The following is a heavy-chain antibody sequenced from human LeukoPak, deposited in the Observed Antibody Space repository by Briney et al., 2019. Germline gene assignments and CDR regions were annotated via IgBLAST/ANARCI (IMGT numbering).Heavy chain of an antibody. V-gene: IGHV3-9*03. CDR2: ISWNSGSK. CDR3: AKWNGYFYDSSGYLAH. CDR1: GFTFDDYV. J-gene: IGHJ4*02. D-gene: IGHD3-22*01. Sequence: PGGSLRLSCAASGFTFDDYVMHWARQPPGKGLEWVLGISWNSGSKGYADSVKGRFTISRDNAKKSLYLQMNSLRAEDMAFYYCAKWNGYFYDSSGYLAHWGQGTLVTVSS.